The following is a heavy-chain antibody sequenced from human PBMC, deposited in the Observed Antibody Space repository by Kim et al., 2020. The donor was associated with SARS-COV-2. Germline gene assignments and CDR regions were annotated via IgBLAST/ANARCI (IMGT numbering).Heavy chain of an antibody. CDR1: GFTFSSYG. CDR2: ISYDGSNK. J-gene: IGHJ4*02. Sequence: GGSLRLSCAASGFTFSSYGMHWVRQAPGKGLEWVAVISYDGSNKYYADSVKGRFTISRDNSKNTLYLQMNSLRAEDTTVYYCAKVAYVMITFGGVIGPLDFWGQGTLVTVSS. CDR3: AKVAYVMITFGGVIGPLDF. D-gene: IGHD3-16*02. V-gene: IGHV3-30*18.